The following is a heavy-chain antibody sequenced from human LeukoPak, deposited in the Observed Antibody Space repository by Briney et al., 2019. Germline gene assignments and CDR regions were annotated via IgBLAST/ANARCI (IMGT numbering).Heavy chain of an antibody. CDR3: ARGLHEVGDAFDI. Sequence: GGSLRLSCAASGFTFSSYSMNWVRQAPGKGLEWVSSISSSSSYIYYADSMKGRFTISRDNAKNSLYLQMNSLRAEDTAVYYCARGLHEVGDAFDIWGQGTMVTVSS. D-gene: IGHD2-21*02. CDR2: ISSSSSYI. V-gene: IGHV3-21*01. J-gene: IGHJ3*02. CDR1: GFTFSSYS.